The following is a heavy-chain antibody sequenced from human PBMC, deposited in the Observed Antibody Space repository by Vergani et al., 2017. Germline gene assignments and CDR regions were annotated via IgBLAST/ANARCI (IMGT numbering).Heavy chain of an antibody. Sequence: QVQLVQSGAEVKKPGASVKVSCKASGYTFTGYYMHWVRQAPGKGLEWMGWINPNSGGTNYAQKFQGRVTMTRDTSISTAYMELSRLRSDDTAVYYCARDREYSSGWYSGNAFDIWGQGTMVTVSS. D-gene: IGHD6-19*01. CDR1: GYTFTGYY. J-gene: IGHJ3*02. CDR3: ARDREYSSGWYSGNAFDI. CDR2: INPNSGGT. V-gene: IGHV1-2*02.